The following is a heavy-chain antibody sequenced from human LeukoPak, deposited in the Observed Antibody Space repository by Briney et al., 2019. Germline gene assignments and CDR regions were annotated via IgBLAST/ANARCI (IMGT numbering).Heavy chain of an antibody. CDR2: IDPDDSET. CDR3: ASRYGSGYDAFDI. V-gene: IGHV5-51*01. Sequence: GESLKISCKGSGYIFSNYWIAWVRQMPGKGLELMGIIDPDDSETKYSPSFQGQVTISADKSISTAYLQWSSLKASDTAMYYCASRYGSGYDAFDIWGQGTMVTVSS. J-gene: IGHJ3*02. D-gene: IGHD3-10*01. CDR1: GYIFSNYW.